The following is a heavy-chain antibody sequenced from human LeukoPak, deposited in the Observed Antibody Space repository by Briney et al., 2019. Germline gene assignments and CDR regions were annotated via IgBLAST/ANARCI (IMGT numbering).Heavy chain of an antibody. CDR2: ISSSGSTI. Sequence: GGSLRLSCAASGFTFSDYYMSWIRQAPGKGLEWVSYISSSGSTICYADSVKGRFTISRDNAKNSLYLQMNSLRAEDTAVYYCARDSSSWYKPNWFDPWGQGTLVTVSS. V-gene: IGHV3-11*04. CDR3: ARDSSSWYKPNWFDP. J-gene: IGHJ5*02. CDR1: GFTFSDYY. D-gene: IGHD6-13*01.